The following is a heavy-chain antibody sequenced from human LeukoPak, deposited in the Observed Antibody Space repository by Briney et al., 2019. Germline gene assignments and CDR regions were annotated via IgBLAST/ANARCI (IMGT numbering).Heavy chain of an antibody. V-gene: IGHV3-21*01. J-gene: IGHJ4*02. D-gene: IGHD2-2*01. Sequence: GVLRLSCAASGFTFSSYSMNWVRQAPGKGLEWVSSISSSSSYIYYADSVKGRFTISRDNAKNSLYLQMNSLRVEDTAAYYCARERLMGSSTNIYWGQGTLVTVSS. CDR3: ARERLMGSSTNIY. CDR1: GFTFSSYS. CDR2: ISSSSSYI.